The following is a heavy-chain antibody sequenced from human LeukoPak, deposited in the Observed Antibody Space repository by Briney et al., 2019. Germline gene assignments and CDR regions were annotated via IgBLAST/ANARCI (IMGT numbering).Heavy chain of an antibody. D-gene: IGHD3-16*01. CDR1: GFTFGDYA. Sequence: TGRSLRLSCTTSGFTFGDYAMSWVRQAPGKGLEWVGFIRSKAYGGATEYAASVKGRFTISRDDSRRIVYLQMNSLKTEDTAVYYCTREGRGSDAFDYWGQGTLVTVSS. CDR3: TREGRGSDAFDY. J-gene: IGHJ4*02. V-gene: IGHV3-49*04. CDR2: IRSKAYGGAT.